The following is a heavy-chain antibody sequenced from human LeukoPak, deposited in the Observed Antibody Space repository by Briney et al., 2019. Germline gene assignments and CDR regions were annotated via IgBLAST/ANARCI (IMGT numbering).Heavy chain of an antibody. D-gene: IGHD1-26*01. CDR2: ISSNSSYI. CDR3: ARDRASYSGSILYYFDY. V-gene: IGHV3-21*01. CDR1: GFTFSSYS. J-gene: IGHJ4*02. Sequence: GGSLRLSCAASGFTFSSYSMNWVRQAPGKGLEWVSSISSNSSYIYYADSVKGRFTISRDNAKNSLYLQMNSLRAEDTAVYYCARDRASYSGSILYYFDYWGQGTLVTVSS.